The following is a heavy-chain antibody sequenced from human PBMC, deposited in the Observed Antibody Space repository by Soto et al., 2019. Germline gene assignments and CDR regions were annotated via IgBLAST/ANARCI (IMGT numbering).Heavy chain of an antibody. J-gene: IGHJ3*01. V-gene: IGHV3-7*01. D-gene: IGHD6-6*01. Sequence: EMQLVESGGGSVQPGESLRLSCTASGFSFKTFWMSWVRQAPGKGLEWVANINQDESEIHYVDSVKGRFTISRDNAKSSVSLQMNDLRVEDTAVYYCVSANIVGRPGGGQGTMVTVSS. CDR1: GFSFKTFW. CDR3: VSANIVGRPG. CDR2: INQDESEI.